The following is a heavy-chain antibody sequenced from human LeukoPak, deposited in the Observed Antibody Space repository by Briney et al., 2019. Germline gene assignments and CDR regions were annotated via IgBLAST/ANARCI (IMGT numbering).Heavy chain of an antibody. CDR2: ISSSSSYI. V-gene: IGHV3-21*01. CDR3: ARDRSSGTLDDAFDI. CDR1: GFTFSSYS. Sequence: GGSLRLSCAASGFTFSSYSMNWVRQAPGKGLEWVSSISSSSSYIYYADSVKGRFTISRDNAKNSLYLQMNSLRAEDTAVYHCARDRSSGTLDDAFDIWGQGTMVTVSS. J-gene: IGHJ3*02. D-gene: IGHD1-26*01.